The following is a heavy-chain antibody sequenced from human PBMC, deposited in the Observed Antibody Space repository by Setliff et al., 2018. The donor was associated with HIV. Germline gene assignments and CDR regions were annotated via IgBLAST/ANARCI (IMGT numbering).Heavy chain of an antibody. Sequence: TLSLTCVISGDSVSSTSGAWTWIRQSPSGGLEWLGRTCYRSEWKNDYAVSLKSRKTVNADTSKNQFSLHLKSVTPEDSAVYYCAGGTWFDGLDSWSQGSLVTVSS. CDR1: GDSVSSTSGA. CDR2: TCYRSEWKN. V-gene: IGHV6-1*01. D-gene: IGHD3-9*01. J-gene: IGHJ4*02. CDR3: AGGTWFDGLDS.